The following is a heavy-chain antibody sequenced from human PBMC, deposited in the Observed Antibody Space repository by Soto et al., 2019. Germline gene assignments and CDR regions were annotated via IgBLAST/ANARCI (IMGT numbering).Heavy chain of an antibody. J-gene: IGHJ4*02. CDR3: ARVGFWSSLEWPDYFDY. V-gene: IGHV1-46*03. D-gene: IGHD3-3*01. CDR2: INPSGGST. CDR1: GYTFTSYY. Sequence: GASVKVSCKASGYTFTSYYLHWVRQAPGQGLEWMGIINPSGGSTSYAQKFQGRVTMTRDTSPSTVYMELSSLRSEDTAVYYCARVGFWSSLEWPDYFDYWGQGTLVTVSA.